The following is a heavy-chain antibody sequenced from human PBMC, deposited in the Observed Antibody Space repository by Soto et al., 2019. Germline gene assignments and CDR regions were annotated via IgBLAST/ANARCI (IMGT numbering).Heavy chain of an antibody. V-gene: IGHV3-23*01. D-gene: IGHD1-1*01. J-gene: IGHJ4*02. CDR3: TKGFPQLTNRGYFDS. CDR1: GFTFNSYA. Sequence: GGSLRLSCAASGFTFNSYAMNWVRQAPGKGLELVSSISRIGVLTYNADSVKGRFTISRDNSKNTLYLQMNSLRVEDTAVYYCTKGFPQLTNRGYFDSWGQGTLVTVSS. CDR2: ISRIGVLT.